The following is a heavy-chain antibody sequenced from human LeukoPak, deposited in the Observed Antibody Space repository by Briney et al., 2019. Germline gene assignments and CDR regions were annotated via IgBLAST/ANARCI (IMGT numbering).Heavy chain of an antibody. CDR2: IYPGDSDT. J-gene: IGHJ4*02. V-gene: IGHV5-51*01. CDR3: ARHGASSGCLDY. Sequence: GESLKISCQGSGYTFTTFWINWVRQMPGKGLEWMGIIYPGDSDTRYSPSFQGQVTISADKSISTAYLQWSSLKASDTAMYYCARHGASSGCLDYWGQGTLVTVSS. D-gene: IGHD6-19*01. CDR1: GYTFTTFW.